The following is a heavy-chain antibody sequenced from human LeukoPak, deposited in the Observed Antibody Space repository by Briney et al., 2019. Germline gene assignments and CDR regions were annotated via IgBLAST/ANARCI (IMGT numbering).Heavy chain of an antibody. J-gene: IGHJ5*02. CDR1: GFTFSSYS. Sequence: GGSLRLSCAASGFTFSSYSMNWVRQAPGKGLEWVSSISSSSSYIYYADSVKGRFTISRDNAKNSLYLQMNSLRAEDTALYHCARDPPLYYYDSSGYPPWGQGTLVTVSS. D-gene: IGHD3-22*01. V-gene: IGHV3-21*04. CDR2: ISSSSSYI. CDR3: ARDPPLYYYDSSGYPP.